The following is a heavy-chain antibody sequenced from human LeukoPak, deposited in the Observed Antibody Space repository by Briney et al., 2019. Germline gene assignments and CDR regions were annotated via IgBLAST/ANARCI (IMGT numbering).Heavy chain of an antibody. D-gene: IGHD2-2*02. CDR2: IYYSGST. CDR3: ARDLGYCSSTSCYTDAFDI. Sequence: TSETLSLTCTVSGGSISSGDYYWSWIRQPPGKGLEWIGYIYYSGSTYYNPSLKSRVTISVDTSKNQFSLKLSSVTAADTAVYYCARDLGYCSSTSCYTDAFDIWGQGTMVTVSS. CDR1: GGSISSGDYY. J-gene: IGHJ3*02. V-gene: IGHV4-30-4*08.